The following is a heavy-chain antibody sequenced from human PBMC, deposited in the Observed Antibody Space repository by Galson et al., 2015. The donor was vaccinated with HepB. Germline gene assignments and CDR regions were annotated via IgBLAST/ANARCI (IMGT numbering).Heavy chain of an antibody. CDR3: AKSYYYDSSGYPYYFDY. V-gene: IGHV3-23*01. J-gene: IGHJ4*02. Sequence: SLRLSCAASGFTFSSYAMSWVRQAPGKGLEWVSAISGSGGSTYYADSVKGRFTISRDNSKNTLYLQMNSLRAEDTAVYYSAKSYYYDSSGYPYYFDYWGQGTLVTVSS. D-gene: IGHD3-22*01. CDR2: ISGSGGST. CDR1: GFTFSSYA.